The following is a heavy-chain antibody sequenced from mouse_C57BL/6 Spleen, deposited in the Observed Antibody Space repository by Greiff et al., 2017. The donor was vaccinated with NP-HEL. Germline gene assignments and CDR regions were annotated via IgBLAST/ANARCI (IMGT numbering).Heavy chain of an antibody. J-gene: IGHJ3*01. Sequence: QVQLQQPGAELVMPGASVKLSCKASGYTFTSYWMHWVKQRPGQGLEWIGELDPSDSYTNYNQKFKGKSTLTVDKSSSTAYMQLSSLTSEDSAVYYCAREGRYPSTGWFAYWGQGTLVTVSA. CDR3: AREGRYPSTGWFAY. V-gene: IGHV1-69*01. CDR2: LDPSDSYT. D-gene: IGHD1-1*01. CDR1: GYTFTSYW.